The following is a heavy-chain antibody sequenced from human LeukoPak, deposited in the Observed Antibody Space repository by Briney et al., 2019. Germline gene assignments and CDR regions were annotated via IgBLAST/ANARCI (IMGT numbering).Heavy chain of an antibody. D-gene: IGHD6-6*01. J-gene: IGHJ4*02. CDR1: GYTFTEYY. CDR3: ARGQTYSSSPPHDY. CDR2: INPNSGGA. V-gene: IGHV1-2*02. Sequence: ASVKVSCKASGYTFTEYYMHWVRQAPGQGLEWMGWINPNSGGANYAENFQGRVTMTRDTSISTAYMDLSSLRSEDTAVYYCARGQTYSSSPPHDYWGQGTLVTVSS.